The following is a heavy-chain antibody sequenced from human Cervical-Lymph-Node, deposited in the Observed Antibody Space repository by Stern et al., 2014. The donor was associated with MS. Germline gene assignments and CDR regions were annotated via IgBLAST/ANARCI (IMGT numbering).Heavy chain of an antibody. CDR3: ARKSFAYYYDSSGLW. V-gene: IGHV3-7*01. D-gene: IGHD3-22*01. J-gene: IGHJ4*02. Sequence: EVQLVESGGGLVQPGGSLRLSCAASGFTFSSYWMSWVRQAPGKGLEWVANIKQDGSEKYYVDSVKGRFTISRDNAKNSLYLQMNSLRAEDTAVYYCARKSFAYYYDSSGLWWGQGTLVTVSS. CDR1: GFTFSSYW. CDR2: IKQDGSEK.